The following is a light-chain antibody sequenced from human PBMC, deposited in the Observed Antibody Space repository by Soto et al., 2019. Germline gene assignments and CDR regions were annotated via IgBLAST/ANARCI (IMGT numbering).Light chain of an antibody. CDR3: QQYNNWPFT. CDR1: QTVSSSYY. V-gene: IGKV3-15*01. Sequence: EVVLTQSPGTLSLSPGERATLSCRTSQTVSSSYYLAWYQQKPGQAPRLLIYGASTRATGIPASFIGNGSGTEFTLTASSLLPEDFAVYYWQQYNNWPFTFGPGTKVDIK. CDR2: GAS. J-gene: IGKJ3*01.